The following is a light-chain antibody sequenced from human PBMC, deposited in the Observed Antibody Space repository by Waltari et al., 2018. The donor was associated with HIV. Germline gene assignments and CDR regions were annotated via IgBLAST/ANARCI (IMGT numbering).Light chain of an antibody. V-gene: IGLV3-25*03. J-gene: IGLJ3*02. Sequence: SSELTQPPSVSVSPGQTARITCSGYAFPRQYAYCHQQRPGQAPVVVIYKHYERPSGIPERFSGSSSGTTVTLTISGVQAEDEADYYCQSTDSSGTWVFGGGTKLTVL. CDR2: KHY. CDR3: QSTDSSGTWV. CDR1: AFPRQY.